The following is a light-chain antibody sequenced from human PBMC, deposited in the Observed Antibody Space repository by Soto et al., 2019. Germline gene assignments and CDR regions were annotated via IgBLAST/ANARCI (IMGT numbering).Light chain of an antibody. Sequence: DIQLTQSPSFLSASVGDRVTITCRASQGISSYLAWYQQKPGKAPKLLIYAASTLQSGVPSRLSGSVSGTEFTLTISSLQPEDFAPYYCQQLNSYLALTFGGGTKVESK. V-gene: IGKV1-9*01. J-gene: IGKJ4*01. CDR3: QQLNSYLALT. CDR2: AAS. CDR1: QGISSY.